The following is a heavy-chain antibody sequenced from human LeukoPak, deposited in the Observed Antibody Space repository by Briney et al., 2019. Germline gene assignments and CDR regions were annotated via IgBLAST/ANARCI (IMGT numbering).Heavy chain of an antibody. CDR2: IYSGGDT. D-gene: IGHD6-19*01. Sequence: GGSLRLSCTASGFTFGDYAMSWVRQAPGKGLEWVSVIYSGGDTYYADSVKGRFTISRDNSKNMIYLEMSSLKAEDTAVYYCAKERNLEIAVAGTIFDYWGQGTLVTVSS. CDR1: GFTFGDYA. V-gene: IGHV3-66*01. CDR3: AKERNLEIAVAGTIFDY. J-gene: IGHJ4*02.